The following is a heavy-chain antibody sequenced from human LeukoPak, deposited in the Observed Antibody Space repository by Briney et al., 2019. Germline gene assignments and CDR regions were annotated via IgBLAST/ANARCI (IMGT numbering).Heavy chain of an antibody. CDR2: FSGSGGDT. V-gene: IGHV3-23*01. D-gene: IGHD3-22*01. J-gene: IGHJ4*02. CDR3: ARAGYYYDSSGYLY. Sequence: GGSLRLSCAASGFTFSSYAMSWVRQAPGKGLEWVSAFSGSGGDTYYADSVKGRFTISRDNSKNTLYLQMNSLRSEDTAVYYCARAGYYYDSSGYLYWGQGTLVTVSS. CDR1: GFTFSSYA.